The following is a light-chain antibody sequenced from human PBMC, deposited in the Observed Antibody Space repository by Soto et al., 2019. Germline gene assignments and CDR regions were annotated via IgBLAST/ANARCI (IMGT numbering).Light chain of an antibody. Sequence: EIVLTQSPGTLSLSPGERATLSYRASQTVSSSYLTWYQQKPGQAPRLLICCASSRATGIPDRFSGSGSGTDFTLTISRLEPEDFAVYYCQYFGSPPYTFGQGTKLEIK. J-gene: IGKJ2*01. CDR2: CAS. CDR1: QTVSSSY. CDR3: QYFGSPPYT. V-gene: IGKV3-20*01.